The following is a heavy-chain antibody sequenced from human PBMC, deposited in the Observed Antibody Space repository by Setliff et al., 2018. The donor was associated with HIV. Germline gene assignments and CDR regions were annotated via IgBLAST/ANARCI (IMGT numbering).Heavy chain of an antibody. CDR1: GGPISSYY. Sequence: PSETLSLTCTVSGGPISSYYWSWIRQPPGKGLEWIGYTYYSGRTNYSPSLKSRVTISVDTSRNQFSLKLSSVTAADTAVYYCASQPAYSTDWYPPGYFDHWGQGTLVTVSS. J-gene: IGHJ4*02. D-gene: IGHD6-19*01. V-gene: IGHV4-59*08. CDR3: ASQPAYSTDWYPPGYFDH. CDR2: TYYSGRT.